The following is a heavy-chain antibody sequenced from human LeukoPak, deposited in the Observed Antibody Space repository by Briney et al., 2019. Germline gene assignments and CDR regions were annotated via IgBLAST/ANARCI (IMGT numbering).Heavy chain of an antibody. CDR2: INPNSGGT. D-gene: IGHD4-23*01. J-gene: IGHJ4*02. CDR1: GYTFTGYY. V-gene: IGHV1-2*02. CDR3: ARDRTVATFDY. Sequence: ASVKVSCKASGYTFTGYYMHWVRQAPGQGLEWMGWINPNSGGTNYAQKFQGRVTMTRDTSISTAYMELRSLRSDDTAVYYCARDRTVATFDYWGQGTLVTVSS.